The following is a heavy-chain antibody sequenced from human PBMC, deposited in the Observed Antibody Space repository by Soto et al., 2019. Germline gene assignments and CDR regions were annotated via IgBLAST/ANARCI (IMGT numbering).Heavy chain of an antibody. CDR1: GGSISISNW. Sequence: QVQLQESGPGLVKPSETLSLTCAVSGGSISISNWWSWVRQTPGKGLEWIGRIHHSGSTNYSPSRTSRVTISVDKSKNQYSLKLNSVTAADTAVYYCARGGYYFYMDVWGKGTTVSVSS. J-gene: IGHJ6*03. D-gene: IGHD1-26*01. V-gene: IGHV4-4*02. CDR3: ARGGYYFYMDV. CDR2: IHHSGST.